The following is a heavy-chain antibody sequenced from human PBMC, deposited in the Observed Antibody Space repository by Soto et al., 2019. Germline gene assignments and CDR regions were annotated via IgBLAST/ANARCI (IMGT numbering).Heavy chain of an antibody. V-gene: IGHV3-30*18. J-gene: IGHJ4*02. CDR3: AKDGTMVRGVISVPGY. CDR2: ISYDGSNK. Sequence: QVQLVESGGGVVQPGRSLRLSCAASGFTFSSYGMHWVRQAPGKGLEWVAVISYDGSNKYYADSVKGRFTISRDNSKNTLYRQMNSLSADDTAVYYCAKDGTMVRGVISVPGYWGQGTLVTVSS. D-gene: IGHD3-10*01. CDR1: GFTFSSYG.